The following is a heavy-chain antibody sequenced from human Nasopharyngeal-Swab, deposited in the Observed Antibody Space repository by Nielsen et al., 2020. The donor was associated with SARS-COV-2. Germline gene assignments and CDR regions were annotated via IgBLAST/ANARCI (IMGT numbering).Heavy chain of an antibody. V-gene: IGHV3-7*01. D-gene: IGHD3-10*01. CDR2: IKQDGSEK. CDR3: ARDLGITMVRGVTRGNWFDP. Sequence: WIRQPPGKGLEWAANIKQDGSEKYYVDSVKGRFTISRDNAKNSLYLQMNSLRAEDTAVYYCARDLGITMVRGVTRGNWFDPWGQGTLVTVSS. J-gene: IGHJ5*02.